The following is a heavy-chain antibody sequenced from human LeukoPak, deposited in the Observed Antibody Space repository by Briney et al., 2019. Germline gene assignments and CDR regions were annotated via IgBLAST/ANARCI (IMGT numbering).Heavy chain of an antibody. Sequence: PGGSLRLSCAASGFTFSSYVMHWVRQAPGKGLEWVAIISYDGSNEYYADSVKGRFTISRDNSKNTLYLQMNSLRAADTAVYYCARERISSGWYRDAFDIWGQGTMVTVSS. CDR3: ARERISSGWYRDAFDI. CDR1: GFTFSSYV. V-gene: IGHV3-30*04. J-gene: IGHJ3*02. D-gene: IGHD6-19*01. CDR2: ISYDGSNE.